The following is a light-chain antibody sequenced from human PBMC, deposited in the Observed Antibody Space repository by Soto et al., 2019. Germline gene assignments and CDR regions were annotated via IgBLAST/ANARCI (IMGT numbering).Light chain of an antibody. CDR1: QSVSSSY. CDR3: QQYGNSPYT. V-gene: IGKV3-20*01. CDR2: GAS. Sequence: EIVLTQSPGTLSLSPGERATLSCRASQSVSSSYLAWYQGKPGQAPRLLIYGASNRATGIPDRFSGSGSGTDFTLTIRRLEPEDFAVYYCQQYGNSPYTFGQGTKLEIK. J-gene: IGKJ2*01.